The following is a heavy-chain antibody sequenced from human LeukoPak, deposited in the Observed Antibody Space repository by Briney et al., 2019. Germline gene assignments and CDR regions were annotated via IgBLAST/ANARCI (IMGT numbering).Heavy chain of an antibody. D-gene: IGHD2-2*01. V-gene: IGHV3-30*04. Sequence: GRSLRLSCVASGFTFSHYALHWVRQAPGKGLEWVAVISYNVTHKEYTDSVKGRFTISRDNLASTLDLRMSSLRTEDTAVYYCASPALSCSSISCATVYWGQGTLVTVSS. CDR2: ISYNVTHK. CDR3: ASPALSCSSISCATVY. CDR1: GFTFSHYA. J-gene: IGHJ4*02.